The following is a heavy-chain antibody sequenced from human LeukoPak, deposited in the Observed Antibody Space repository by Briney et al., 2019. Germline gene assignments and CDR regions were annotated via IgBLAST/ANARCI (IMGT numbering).Heavy chain of an antibody. V-gene: IGHV1-69*05. J-gene: IGHJ1*01. CDR2: IIPIFGTA. CDR1: GGTFSSYA. Sequence: GASVKVSCKASGGTFSSYAISWVRQAPGQGLEWMGRIIPIFGTANYAQKFQGRVTTTTDESTSTAYMELSSLRSEDTAVYYCARSPYDSSGYYYNYFQHWGQGTLVTVSS. D-gene: IGHD3-22*01. CDR3: ARSPYDSSGYYYNYFQH.